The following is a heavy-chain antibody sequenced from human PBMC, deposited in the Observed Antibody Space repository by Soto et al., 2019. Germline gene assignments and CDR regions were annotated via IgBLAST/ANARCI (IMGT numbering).Heavy chain of an antibody. CDR3: ARGGYCSGGRCLWKSTGMDV. CDR1: GFTFSDYY. CDR2: ISSSGSTI. V-gene: IGHV3-11*01. J-gene: IGHJ6*02. Sequence: PGGSLRLSCAASGFTFSDYYMSWVRQAPGKGLEWISYISSSGSTIVYAPSVKGRFTISRDNAKNSLDLQMDRLRAEDTAVYFCARGGYCSGGRCLWKSTGMDVWGRGTTVTVSS. D-gene: IGHD2-15*01.